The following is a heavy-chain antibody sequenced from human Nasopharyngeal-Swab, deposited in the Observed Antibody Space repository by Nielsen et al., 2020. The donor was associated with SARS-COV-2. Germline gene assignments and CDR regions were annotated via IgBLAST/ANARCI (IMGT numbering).Heavy chain of an antibody. D-gene: IGHD6-13*01. CDR1: GYTFTAYY. CDR2: INAGNGDI. CDR3: VKPAAGTYDS. J-gene: IGHJ4*02. Sequence: ASVKVSCKTSGYTFTAYYIHWVRQAPGQSLEWMGWINAGNGDITYSQKFQGRVTLTRDTYASTAYMELFSLTSEDTAVYYCVKPAAGTYDSWGQGTLVTVSS. V-gene: IGHV1-3*01.